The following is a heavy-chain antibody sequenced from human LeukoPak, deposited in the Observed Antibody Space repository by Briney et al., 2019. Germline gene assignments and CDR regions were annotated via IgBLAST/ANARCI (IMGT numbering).Heavy chain of an antibody. Sequence: SETLSLTCTVSGDSISNYYWSWNRQPPGKGLEWIGYIYYSGNTDYNPSLKSRVTISVDTSKNQFSLRLNSVTAADTAVYYCARYRNEALFAFDIWGQGTMVTVSS. CDR2: IYYSGNT. J-gene: IGHJ3*02. V-gene: IGHV4-59*01. D-gene: IGHD1-14*01. CDR3: ARYRNEALFAFDI. CDR1: GDSISNYY.